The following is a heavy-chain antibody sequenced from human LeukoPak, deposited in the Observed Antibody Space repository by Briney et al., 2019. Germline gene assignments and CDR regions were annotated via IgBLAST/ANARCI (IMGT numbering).Heavy chain of an antibody. J-gene: IGHJ4*02. Sequence: SETLSLTCTVSGASISSYYWSWIRQPPVKGLEWIGCIFYNGSTNSGNTNYNPSLKSRVPISVDTAKNQFSLKLSSGTAPDTAVKYCSGQSTIPPRSDYWGQGTVVSVSS. V-gene: IGHV4-59*08. D-gene: IGHD3-9*01. CDR3: SGQSTIPPRSDY. CDR2: IFYNGSTNSGNT. CDR1: GASISSYY.